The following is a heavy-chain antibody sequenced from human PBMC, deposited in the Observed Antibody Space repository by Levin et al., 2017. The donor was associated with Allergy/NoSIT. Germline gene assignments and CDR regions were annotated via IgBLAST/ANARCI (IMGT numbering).Heavy chain of an antibody. CDR1: GFTVSSNY. V-gene: IGHV3-53*01. CDR2: YYGDGRT. J-gene: IGHJ4*02. D-gene: IGHD2-21*01. Sequence: GGSLRLSCAASGFTVSSNYMSWVRQAPGKGLEWVSLYYGDGRTAYGDSVKGRFTISRDISRNTLDLQMNSLRAEYTALYYCARLSCTVWSPFDLWGQGTLVTVSS. CDR3: ARLSCTVWSPFDL.